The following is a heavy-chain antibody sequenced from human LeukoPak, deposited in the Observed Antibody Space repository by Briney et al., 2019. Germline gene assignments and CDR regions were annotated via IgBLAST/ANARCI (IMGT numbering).Heavy chain of an antibody. CDR1: GGSITSTNC. V-gene: IGHV4-4*02. J-gene: IGHJ4*02. CDR2: VNLQGST. Sequence: SETLSLTCGVSGGSITSTNCWTWVRQPPGKGLEWIGEVNLQGSTNYNPSLMGRVAISVDMSENHISLQLTSVTAADTAVYYCAREGGPYRPLDYSGQGTLVTVSS. CDR3: AREGGPYRPLDY.